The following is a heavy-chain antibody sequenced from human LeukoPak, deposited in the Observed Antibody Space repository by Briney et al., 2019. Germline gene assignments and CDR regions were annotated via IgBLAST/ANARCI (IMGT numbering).Heavy chain of an antibody. CDR1: GFTFSSYW. CDR2: ISSSGGII. D-gene: IGHD3-22*01. CDR3: ASPNYYDNSGYYYYFDY. Sequence: GGSLRLSCAASGFTFSSYWMNWVRQAPGKGLEWVSYISSSGGIIYYADSVKGRFTISRDNAKNSLYLQMNSLRAEDTAVYYCASPNYYDNSGYYYYFDYWGQGTLVTVSS. J-gene: IGHJ4*02. V-gene: IGHV3-48*04.